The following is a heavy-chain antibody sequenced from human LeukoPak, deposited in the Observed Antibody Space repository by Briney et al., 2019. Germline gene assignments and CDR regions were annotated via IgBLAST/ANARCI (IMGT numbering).Heavy chain of an antibody. J-gene: IGHJ4*02. V-gene: IGHV3-11*05. CDR1: GFTFSDYY. Sequence: PGGSLRLSCAASGFTFSDYYMMWMRQAPGKGLEWISYISGSSSYTNYADSVKGRFTISRDNAKNSLYLQMYSVRAEHTAVYYCARELGLVTGATDYWGQGTLVTVSS. CDR3: ARELGLVTGATDY. D-gene: IGHD1-7*01. CDR2: ISGSSSYT.